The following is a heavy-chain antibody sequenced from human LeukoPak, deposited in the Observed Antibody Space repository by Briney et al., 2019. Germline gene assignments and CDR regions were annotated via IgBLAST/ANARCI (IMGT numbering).Heavy chain of an antibody. CDR1: GYTFTIYG. Sequence: ASVKVSCKASGYTFTIYGISWVRQAPGQGLEWMGWISAYNCNTNYAQKLQGRVTMTTDTSTSTAYMELRSLRSDDTAVYYCARGLVYYGSGSYDYWGQGTLVTVSS. V-gene: IGHV1-18*01. CDR2: ISAYNCNT. D-gene: IGHD3-10*01. J-gene: IGHJ4*02. CDR3: ARGLVYYGSGSYDY.